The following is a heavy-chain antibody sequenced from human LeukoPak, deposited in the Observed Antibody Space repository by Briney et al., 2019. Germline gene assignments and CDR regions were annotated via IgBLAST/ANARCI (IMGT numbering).Heavy chain of an antibody. J-gene: IGHJ4*02. CDR1: GGSISSSSYY. Sequence: SETLSLTCTVSGGSISSSSYYWGWIRQPPGKGLEWIGSIYYSGSTYYNPSLKSRVTISVDTSKNQFSLKLSSVTAADTAVYYCARGILYGSSSGSGYYFDYWGQGTLVTVSS. CDR3: ARGILYGSSSGSGYYFDY. V-gene: IGHV4-39*07. D-gene: IGHD3-10*01. CDR2: IYYSGST.